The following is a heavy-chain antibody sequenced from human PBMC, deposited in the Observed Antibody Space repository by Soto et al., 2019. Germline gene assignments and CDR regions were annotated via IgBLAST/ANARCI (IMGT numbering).Heavy chain of an antibody. CDR2: IYYSGKT. D-gene: IGHD3-22*01. V-gene: IGHV4-39*01. CDR3: ARLLYDSRGYYYFDL. CDR1: GGSINSRSHY. Sequence: QLQLQESGPGLVKSSETLSLTCTVSGGSINSRSHYWGWIRQPPGKGLEWIGSIYYSGKTYDNPSLKRRVTTSVDTSNNQCCLRLSSVTAADTALYYGARLLYDSRGYYYFDLWGQGTLVTVSS. J-gene: IGHJ4*02.